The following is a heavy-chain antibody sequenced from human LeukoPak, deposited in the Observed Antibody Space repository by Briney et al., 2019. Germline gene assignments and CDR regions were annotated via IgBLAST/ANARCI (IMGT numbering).Heavy chain of an antibody. D-gene: IGHD3-3*01. CDR2: IIPIFGTA. Sequence: ASVKVSCKASGGTFSSYAISWVRQAPGQGLEWMGGIIPIFGTANYAQKFQGRVTITTDESTSTAYMELSSLRSEDTAVYYCARGSKNYDFWSGYSFYYYYYMDVWGKGTTVTVSS. CDR1: GGTFSSYA. CDR3: ARGSKNYDFWSGYSFYYYYYMDV. J-gene: IGHJ6*03. V-gene: IGHV1-69*05.